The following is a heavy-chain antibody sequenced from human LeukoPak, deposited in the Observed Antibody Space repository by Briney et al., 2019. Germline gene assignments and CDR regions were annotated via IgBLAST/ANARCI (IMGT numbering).Heavy chain of an antibody. CDR3: ARLSGSYPDY. J-gene: IGHJ4*02. D-gene: IGHD1-26*01. CDR1: GFTFSSYA. Sequence: PGGSLRPSCAASGFTFSSYAMRWVRQAPGKGLEWVSTISGSGGTTYYADSVKGRFTISRDNSKNTLYLQMNSLRAEDTAVYYCARLSGSYPDYWGQGTLVTVSS. V-gene: IGHV3-23*01. CDR2: ISGSGGTT.